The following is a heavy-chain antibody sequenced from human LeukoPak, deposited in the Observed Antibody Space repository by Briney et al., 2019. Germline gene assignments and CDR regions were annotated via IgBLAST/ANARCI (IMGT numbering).Heavy chain of an antibody. CDR2: ISGSGTNT. Sequence: GGSLRLSCAASGFTFSTYPMSWVRKAPGKGLEWVSTISGSGTNTYYADSVGGRFTISRDNSKHTINLHINSLRAEDTAVYLCAKRRAGHPNPYYFDYWGQGTLVTVSS. D-gene: IGHD6-19*01. J-gene: IGHJ4*02. CDR3: AKRRAGHPNPYYFDY. CDR1: GFTFSTYP. V-gene: IGHV3-23*01.